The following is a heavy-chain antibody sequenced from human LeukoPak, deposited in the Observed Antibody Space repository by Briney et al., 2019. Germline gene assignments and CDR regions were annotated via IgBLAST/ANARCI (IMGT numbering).Heavy chain of an antibody. CDR3: ARTTVVTPNYFDY. CDR2: ISSSSSYI. CDR1: GFTFSSYS. D-gene: IGHD4-23*01. V-gene: IGHV3-21*01. J-gene: IGHJ4*02. Sequence: KTGGSLRLSCAASGFTFSSYSMNWVRQAPGKGLEWVSSISSSSSYIYYADSVKGRFTISRDNAKNSLYLQMNSLRAEDTAVYYCARTTVVTPNYFDYWGQGTLVTVSS.